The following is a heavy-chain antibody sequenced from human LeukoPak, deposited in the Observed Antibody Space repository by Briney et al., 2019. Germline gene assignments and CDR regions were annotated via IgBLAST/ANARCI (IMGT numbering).Heavy chain of an antibody. CDR1: GFSLSTSEVG. V-gene: IGHV2-5*01. D-gene: IGHD3-16*02. J-gene: IGHJ6*02. CDR3: AHIRSFGGVFGGYDMDV. Sequence: KWSGPTLVKPTQTVTLTCTFSGFSLSTSEVGVGWIRQPPGKALEWLALIYWNDDKRYSPSLKSRLTITKDTSKNQVVLTMTNMDPVDTATYYCAHIRSFGGVFGGYDMDVWGQGTTVTVSS. CDR2: IYWNDDK.